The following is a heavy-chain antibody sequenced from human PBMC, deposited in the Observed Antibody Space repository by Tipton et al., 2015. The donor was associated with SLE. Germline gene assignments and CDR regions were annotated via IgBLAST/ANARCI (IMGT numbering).Heavy chain of an antibody. CDR3: ARRDGGGYFDL. CDR1: GGSISSGGHY. D-gene: IGHD3-16*01. CDR2: IYYSGST. V-gene: IGHV4-31*03. J-gene: IGHJ2*01. Sequence: TLSLTCTASGGSISSGGHYWSWIRQHPGKGLEWIGYIYYSGSTFYNPSLSSRVTISVDTSKNQFSLKLTSVTAADTAVYYCARRDGGGYFDLWGRGSLVTVSS.